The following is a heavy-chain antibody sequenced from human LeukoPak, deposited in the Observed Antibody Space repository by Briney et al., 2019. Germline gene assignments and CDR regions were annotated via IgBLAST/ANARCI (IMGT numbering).Heavy chain of an antibody. D-gene: IGHD1-26*01. V-gene: IGHV7-4-1*02. Sequence: WASVKVSCKASGYTFTSYAMNWVRQAPGQGLEWMGWINTNTGNPTYAQGFTGRFVFSLDTSVSTAYLQISSLKAEDTAVYYCARGHRGGSYITPPSFFADYWGQGTLVTVSS. J-gene: IGHJ4*02. CDR1: GYTFTSYA. CDR3: ARGHRGGSYITPPSFFADY. CDR2: INTNTGNP.